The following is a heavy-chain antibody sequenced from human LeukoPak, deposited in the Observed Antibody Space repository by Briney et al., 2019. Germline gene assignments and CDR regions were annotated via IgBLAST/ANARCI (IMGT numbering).Heavy chain of an antibody. Sequence: ASVKVSCKASGYTFTSYYMHWVRQAPGQGLEWMGWISAYNGNTNYAQKLQGRVTMTTDTSTSTAYMELRSLRSDDTAVYYCATSPYCDFWSGYHDAFDIWGQGTMVTVSS. CDR3: ATSPYCDFWSGYHDAFDI. D-gene: IGHD3-3*01. V-gene: IGHV1-18*04. CDR1: GYTFTSYY. J-gene: IGHJ3*02. CDR2: ISAYNGNT.